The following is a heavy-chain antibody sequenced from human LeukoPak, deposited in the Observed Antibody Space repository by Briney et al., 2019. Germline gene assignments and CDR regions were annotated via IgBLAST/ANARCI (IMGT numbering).Heavy chain of an antibody. CDR2: INPSGGST. D-gene: IGHD5-12*01. CDR1: GYTFTSYG. Sequence: ASVKVSCKASGYTFTSYGISWVRQAPGQGLEWMGIINPSGGSTSYAQKFQGRVTMTRDMSTSTVYMELSSLRSEDTAVYYCARGTWIYYYYMDVWGKGTTVTVSS. J-gene: IGHJ6*03. CDR3: ARGTWIYYYYMDV. V-gene: IGHV1-46*01.